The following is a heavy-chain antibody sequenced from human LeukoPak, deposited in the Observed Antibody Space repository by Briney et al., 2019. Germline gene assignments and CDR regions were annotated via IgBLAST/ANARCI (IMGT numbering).Heavy chain of an antibody. CDR1: GFTFSSYW. CDR3: ATRYCTIPACRASSYHCMDN. J-gene: IGHJ6*03. Sequence: GGSLRLSCAASGFTFSSYWMTWVRQAPGKGLEWVANIKQDGSEAYYVDSVKGRFTVSRDNAKNSLYLQLNSLGAEDTAVYYCATRYCTIPACRASSYHCMDNLGKGTTVTVSS. V-gene: IGHV3-7*01. D-gene: IGHD2-8*01. CDR2: IKQDGSEA.